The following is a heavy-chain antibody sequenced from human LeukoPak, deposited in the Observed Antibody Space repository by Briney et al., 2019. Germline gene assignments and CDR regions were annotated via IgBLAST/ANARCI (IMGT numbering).Heavy chain of an antibody. CDR3: ARDFRAVYSYGSSQPGY. Sequence: GGSLRLSCAASGFTFSSYAMHWVRQAPGKGLEWVAVISYDGSNKYYADSVKGRFNISRDNSKNTLFLQMNSLRAEDTAVYYCARDFRAVYSYGSSQPGYWGQGTLVTVSS. CDR2: ISYDGSNK. D-gene: IGHD5-18*01. CDR1: GFTFSSYA. V-gene: IGHV3-30*04. J-gene: IGHJ4*02.